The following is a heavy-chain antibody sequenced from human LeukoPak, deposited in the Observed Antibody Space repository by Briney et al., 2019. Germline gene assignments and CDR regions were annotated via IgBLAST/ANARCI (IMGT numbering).Heavy chain of an antibody. CDR1: GGSISSYY. CDR2: IYTSGST. CDR3: ARVRMEWELPARFDY. Sequence: KPSETLSLTCTVSGGSISSYYWSWIRQPAGKGLEWIGRIYTSGSTNYNPSLKSRVTMSVDTSKNQFSLKLNSVTAADTAVYYCARVRMEWELPARFDYWGQGTLITVSS. V-gene: IGHV4-4*07. J-gene: IGHJ4*02. D-gene: IGHD1-26*01.